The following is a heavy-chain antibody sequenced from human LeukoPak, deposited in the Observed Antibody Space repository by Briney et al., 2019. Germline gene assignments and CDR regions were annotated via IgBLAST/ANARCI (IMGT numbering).Heavy chain of an antibody. CDR3: ARTRDGYNSVSFDY. V-gene: IGHV4-39*07. Sequence: SETLSLTCTVSGGSISSSSYYWGWIRQPPGKGLEWIGSIYYSGSTYYNPSLKSRVTISVDTSKNQFSLKLSSVTAADTAVYYCARTRDGYNSVSFDYWGQGTLVTVSS. D-gene: IGHD5-24*01. J-gene: IGHJ4*02. CDR2: IYYSGST. CDR1: GGSISSSSYY.